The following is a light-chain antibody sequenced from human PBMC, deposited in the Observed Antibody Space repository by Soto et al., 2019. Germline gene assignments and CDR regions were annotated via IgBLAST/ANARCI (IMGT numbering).Light chain of an antibody. CDR3: QSYDSDFVV. J-gene: IGLJ2*01. V-gene: IGLV2-11*01. Sequence: QSALTQPRSVSGSPGQSVTISCTGTSSDVGGYNYVSWYQQHPGKAPKLMIYDVSKRPSGVPDRFSGSKSGNTASLTISGLQAEDEADYYCQSYDSDFVVFGGGTKLTVL. CDR1: SSDVGGYNY. CDR2: DVS.